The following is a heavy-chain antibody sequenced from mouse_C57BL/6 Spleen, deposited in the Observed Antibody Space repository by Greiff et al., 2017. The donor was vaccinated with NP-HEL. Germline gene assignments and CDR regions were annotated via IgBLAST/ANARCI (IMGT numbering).Heavy chain of an antibody. V-gene: IGHV1-82*01. Sequence: VQLQQSGPELVKPGASVKISCKASGYAFSSSWMNWVKQRPGKGLEWIGRIYPGDGDTNYNGKFKGKATLTAYKSSSTAYMQLSSLTSEDSAVYFCARGGGYDVGNYFDYWGQGTTLTVSS. CDR2: IYPGDGDT. D-gene: IGHD2-2*01. CDR3: ARGGGYDVGNYFDY. CDR1: GYAFSSSW. J-gene: IGHJ2*01.